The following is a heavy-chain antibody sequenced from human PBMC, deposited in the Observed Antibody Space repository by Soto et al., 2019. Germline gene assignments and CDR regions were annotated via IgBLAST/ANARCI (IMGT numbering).Heavy chain of an antibody. CDR3: ARGLLGYCSSTSCPDHGAWFDP. CDR1: GGSISSSSYY. Sequence: PSETLSLTCTVSGGSISSSSYYWGWIRQPPGKGLEWIGSIYYSGSTYYNPSLKSRVTISVDTSKNQFSLKLSSVTAADTAVYYCARGLLGYCSSTSCPDHGAWFDPWGQGTLVTVSS. CDR2: IYYSGST. D-gene: IGHD2-2*01. J-gene: IGHJ5*02. V-gene: IGHV4-39*07.